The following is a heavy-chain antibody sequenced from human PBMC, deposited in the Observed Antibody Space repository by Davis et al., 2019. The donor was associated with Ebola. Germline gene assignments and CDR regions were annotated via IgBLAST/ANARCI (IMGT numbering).Heavy chain of an antibody. J-gene: IGHJ4*02. V-gene: IGHV3-7*03. CDR1: GFIFSSYW. CDR2: IKQDGSEK. CDR3: CIAAGPFDY. D-gene: IGHD6-13*01. Sequence: GGSLRLSCAASGFIFSSYWMSWVRQAPGKGLEWVANIKQDGSEKQYVDSVKGRFTISRDNAKNSLYLQMNSLRAEDTAVYYCCIAAGPFDYWGQGTLVTVSS.